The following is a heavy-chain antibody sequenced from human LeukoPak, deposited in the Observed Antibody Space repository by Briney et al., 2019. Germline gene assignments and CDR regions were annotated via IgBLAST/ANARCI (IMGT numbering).Heavy chain of an antibody. D-gene: IGHD6-19*01. CDR1: GGSISSGSYY. CDR3: ARDRTDSSGYYYMDV. Sequence: SQTLSLTCTVSGGSISSGSYYWSWIRQPAGKGLEWIGRIYTSGSTNYNPSLKSRVTISVDTSKNQFSLKLSSVTAADTAVYYCARDRTDSSGYYYMDVWGKGTTVTISS. J-gene: IGHJ6*03. V-gene: IGHV4-61*02. CDR2: IYTSGST.